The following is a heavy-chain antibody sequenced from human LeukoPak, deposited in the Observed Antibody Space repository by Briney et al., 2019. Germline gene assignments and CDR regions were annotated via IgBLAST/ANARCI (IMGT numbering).Heavy chain of an antibody. D-gene: IGHD6-19*01. CDR2: ISDTGGST. CDR3: AKGSSGWDFDY. V-gene: IGHV3-23*01. Sequence: GGSLRLSCAASGFIFSSYAMTWVRQAPGKGLEWVSAISDTGGSTYYADSVRGRFTISRDNSKNTLYLQMNSLRAEDTAVYYCAKGSSGWDFDYWGQGTLVTVSS. J-gene: IGHJ4*02. CDR1: GFIFSSYA.